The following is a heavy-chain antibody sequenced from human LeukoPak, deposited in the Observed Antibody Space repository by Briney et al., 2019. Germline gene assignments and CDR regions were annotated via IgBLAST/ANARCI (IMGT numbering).Heavy chain of an antibody. J-gene: IGHJ4*02. D-gene: IGHD4-11*01. CDR1: GFTFSSYW. CDR2: IKQDGSEK. CDR3: ARNTRRNDYSNPSADFDY. V-gene: IGHV3-7*01. Sequence: GGSLRLSCAASGFTFSSYWMSWVRQAPGKGLEWVANIKQDGSEKYYVDSVKGRFTISRDNAKNSLYLQMNSLRAEDTAVYYCARNTRRNDYSNPSADFDYWGQGTLVTVSS.